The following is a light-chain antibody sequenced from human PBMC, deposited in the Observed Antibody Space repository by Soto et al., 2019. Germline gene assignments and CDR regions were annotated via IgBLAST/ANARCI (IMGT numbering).Light chain of an antibody. CDR3: QLYGTSPKP. CDR2: AAS. Sequence: EIVLTQSPCTLSLSPGERASLSGRASQTVSSNYLAWYQQKPGQAPRLLIYAASTRATGIPDRFSGSGSGTDFTLSISRLEPEDFAVYYCQLYGTSPKPFGRGTKVDTK. J-gene: IGKJ1*01. CDR1: QTVSSNY. V-gene: IGKV3-20*01.